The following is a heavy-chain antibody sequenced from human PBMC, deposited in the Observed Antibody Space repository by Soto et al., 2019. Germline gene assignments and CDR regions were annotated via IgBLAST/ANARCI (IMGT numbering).Heavy chain of an antibody. V-gene: IGHV4-31*03. Sequence: SETLSLTCTVSGGSISSGGYYWSWIRQHPGKGLEWIGYIYYSGSTYYNPSLKSRVTISVDTSKNQFSLKLSSVTAADTAVYYCASGGGSPYHNHEFDFWGQGTLVTVSS. CDR1: GGSISSGGYY. D-gene: IGHD6-13*01. J-gene: IGHJ4*02. CDR3: ASGGGSPYHNHEFDF. CDR2: IYYSGST.